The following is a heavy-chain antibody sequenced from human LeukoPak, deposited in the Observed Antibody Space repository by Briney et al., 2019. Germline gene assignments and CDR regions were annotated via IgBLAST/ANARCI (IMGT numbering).Heavy chain of an antibody. CDR3: ARDLDYGDYAFDY. V-gene: IGHV3-21*01. Sequence: GGSLRLSCAASGFTFSSYSMNWVRQAPGKGLEWVSSISSSSSYIYYEDSVKGRFTISRDNAKNPLYLQMNSLRAEDTAVYYCARDLDYGDYAFDYWGQGTLVTVSS. CDR2: ISSSSSYI. J-gene: IGHJ4*02. D-gene: IGHD4-17*01. CDR1: GFTFSSYS.